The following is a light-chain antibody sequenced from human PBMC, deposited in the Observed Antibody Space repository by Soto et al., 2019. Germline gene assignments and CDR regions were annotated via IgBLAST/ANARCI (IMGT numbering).Light chain of an antibody. CDR1: QSVSSN. Sequence: EIVMTQSPVTLSLSPWERATLSCRASQSVSSNLAWYQQKPGQAPRLLIYGASTRATGIPARFSGSGSGTEFTLTISSLQSEDFAVYFCQQYNIWPPLTFGGGTKVDIK. CDR3: QQYNIWPPLT. J-gene: IGKJ4*01. CDR2: GAS. V-gene: IGKV3-15*01.